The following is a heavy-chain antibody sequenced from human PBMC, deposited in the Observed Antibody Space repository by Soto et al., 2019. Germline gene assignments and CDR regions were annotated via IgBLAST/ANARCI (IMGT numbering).Heavy chain of an antibody. V-gene: IGHV5-10-1*03. D-gene: IGHD5-12*01. Sequence: EVQLVQSGAERRKPGESLRISCRASGYKFTTYYISWVRQMPGKGPEWMGKIDPPDSYTFYNPSFQGHVTISVDKSVSTAYLQWDSLKASDTAMYFCATHDDYSETFDLWGPGTMVIVSS. CDR2: IDPPDSYT. J-gene: IGHJ3*01. CDR1: GYKFTTYY. CDR3: ATHDDYSETFDL.